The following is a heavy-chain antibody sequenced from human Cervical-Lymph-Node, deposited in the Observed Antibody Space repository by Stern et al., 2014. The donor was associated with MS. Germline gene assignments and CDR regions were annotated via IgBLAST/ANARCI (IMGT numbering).Heavy chain of an antibody. D-gene: IGHD5-24*01. Sequence: QLQLQESGPGLMKPSETLSLTCSVSGGSIITTTYYWGWIRQSPGKGLEWIGSLYYTGSTYYTPSLKSRVTISGETPKNHFSLGRTSLPAADTALYYCARHPSPVDGYTIPAMFDPWGQGTLVIVSS. J-gene: IGHJ5*02. CDR3: ARHPSPVDGYTIPAMFDP. CDR2: LYYTGST. CDR1: GGSIITTTYY. V-gene: IGHV4-39*01.